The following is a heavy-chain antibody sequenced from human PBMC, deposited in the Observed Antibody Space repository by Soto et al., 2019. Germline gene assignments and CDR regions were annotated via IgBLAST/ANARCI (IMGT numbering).Heavy chain of an antibody. V-gene: IGHV3-23*01. J-gene: IGHJ4*02. CDR2: ISGSADNT. CDR1: GFTFSSYA. D-gene: IGHD2-2*01. CDR3: AKGSRESATCCGED. Sequence: GGSLRLSCAASGFTFSSYAMSWVRQAPGKGLEWVSVISGSADNTNYADSVKGRFTISRDNSKNTLYLQMNSLRVEDTAAYYCAKGSRESATCCGEDWGRGTLVTVSS.